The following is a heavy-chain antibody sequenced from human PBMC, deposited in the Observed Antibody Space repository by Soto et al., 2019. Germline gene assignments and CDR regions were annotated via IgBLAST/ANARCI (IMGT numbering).Heavy chain of an antibody. V-gene: IGHV3-23*01. CDR1: GFTFSSYA. CDR3: AKAPQLLSFGELSFGYYYYGIDV. D-gene: IGHD3-10*01. J-gene: IGHJ6*02. CDR2: ISGSGGST. Sequence: EVQLLESGGGLVQPGGSLRLSCAASGFTFSSYAMSWVRQAPGKGLEWVSAISGSGGSTYYADSVKGRFTISRDNSKNKLNLQMNSLRAEDTAVYYCAKAPQLLSFGELSFGYYYYGIDVWGHGTTVTVSS.